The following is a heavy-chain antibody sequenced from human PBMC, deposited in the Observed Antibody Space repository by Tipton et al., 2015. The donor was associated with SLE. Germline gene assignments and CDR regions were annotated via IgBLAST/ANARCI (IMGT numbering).Heavy chain of an antibody. Sequence: TLSLTCTVYGGSLSGYWWSWIRQSPGKGLEWIGEIYPTGRTDYNPSLMSRVTISVDTSQNQFSLKLSSVTAADTAVYYCAGDSDGYFDYWGQGTLVTVSS. V-gene: IGHV4-34*01. CDR1: GGSLSGYW. CDR3: AGDSDGYFDY. CDR2: IYPTGRT. D-gene: IGHD2-21*01. J-gene: IGHJ4*02.